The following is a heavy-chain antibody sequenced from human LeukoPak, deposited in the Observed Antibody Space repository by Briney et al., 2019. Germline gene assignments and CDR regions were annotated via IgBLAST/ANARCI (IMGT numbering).Heavy chain of an antibody. CDR3: ARDPYSSGWPSYYYYGMDV. V-gene: IGHV3-23*01. CDR1: GFTFSSYA. D-gene: IGHD6-19*01. Sequence: GGSLRLSCAASGFTFSSYAMSWVRQAPGKGLEWVSAISGSGGSTYYADSVKGRFTISRDNAKNSLYLQMNSLRAEDTAVYYCARDPYSSGWPSYYYYGMDVWGQGTTVTVSS. CDR2: ISGSGGST. J-gene: IGHJ6*02.